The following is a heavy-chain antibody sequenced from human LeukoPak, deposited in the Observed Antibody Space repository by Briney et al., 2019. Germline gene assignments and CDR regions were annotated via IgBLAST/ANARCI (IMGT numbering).Heavy chain of an antibody. CDR2: IGNSGST. V-gene: IGHV3-23*01. J-gene: IGHJ4*02. CDR1: GFTFSSCG. Sequence: GGSLRLSCAASGFTFSSCGMNWVRQAPGKGLEWVSGIGNSGSTYYADSVKGRFAISRDNSKNTLYLQMNSLRAEDTAVYYCAKISDSRSSSDYWGRGTLVTVSS. D-gene: IGHD6-6*01. CDR3: AKISDSRSSSDY.